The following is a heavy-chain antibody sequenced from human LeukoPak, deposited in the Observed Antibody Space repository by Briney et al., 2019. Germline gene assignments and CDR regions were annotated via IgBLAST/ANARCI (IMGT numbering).Heavy chain of an antibody. V-gene: IGHV3-48*03. Sequence: LSLTCAVYGGSFSGYYWNWVRQAPGKGLEWISYISATGNARYHADSVKGRFTISRDNAKNSLYLQMNSLRGEDTAVYYCARVPLTGYSHAFDMWGQGTVVTVSS. CDR2: ISATGNAR. CDR3: ARVPLTGYSHAFDM. J-gene: IGHJ3*02. CDR1: GGSFSGYY. D-gene: IGHD3-9*01.